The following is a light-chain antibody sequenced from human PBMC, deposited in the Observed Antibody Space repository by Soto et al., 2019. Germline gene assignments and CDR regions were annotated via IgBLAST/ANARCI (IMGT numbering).Light chain of an antibody. CDR1: QSISSY. Sequence: DIQMTQSPSSLSASVGDRVTITCRAGQSISSYLNWYQQKPGKAPKLLIYAASSLQSGVPSRFSGSGSGTDFTLTISSLQPEDFATYYCQQSYSTPQGTFGQGTKLEIK. CDR3: QQSYSTPQGT. CDR2: AAS. V-gene: IGKV1-39*01. J-gene: IGKJ2*01.